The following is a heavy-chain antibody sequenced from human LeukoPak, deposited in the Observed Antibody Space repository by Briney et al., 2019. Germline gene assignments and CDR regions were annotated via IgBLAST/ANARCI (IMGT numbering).Heavy chain of an antibody. J-gene: IGHJ4*02. Sequence: GGSLRLSCAASRFTFSSYAMSWVRQAPGKGLEWVSSISGSGGSIHYADSAKGRFTISRDNSKNTLFLQMDSLTADDTAVYYCAKGRAKATVTAGDHWGQGSLATVSS. V-gene: IGHV3-23*01. CDR1: RFTFSSYA. D-gene: IGHD4-17*01. CDR3: AKGRAKATVTAGDH. CDR2: ISGSGGSI.